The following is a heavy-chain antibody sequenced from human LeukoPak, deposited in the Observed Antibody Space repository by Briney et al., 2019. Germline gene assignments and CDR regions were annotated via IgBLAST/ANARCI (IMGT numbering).Heavy chain of an antibody. J-gene: IGHJ4*02. D-gene: IGHD3-10*01. CDR2: INHSGST. CDR1: GGSFSGYY. Sequence: TTSETLSLTCAVYGGSFSGYYWSWIRQPPGKGLEWIGEINHSGSTNYNPSLKSRVTISVDTSKNQFSLKLSSVTAADTAVYYCARHPTTMVRGVSGKFDYWGQGTLVTVSS. CDR3: ARHPTTMVRGVSGKFDY. V-gene: IGHV4-34*01.